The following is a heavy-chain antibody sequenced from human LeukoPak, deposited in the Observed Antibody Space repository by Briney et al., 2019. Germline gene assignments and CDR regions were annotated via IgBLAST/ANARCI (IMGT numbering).Heavy chain of an antibody. CDR2: IHASGST. Sequence: SETLSLTCTVSDGSMNSYYWNWIRQPAGKGLEWIGRIHASGSTNYNPSLKSRVIMSLDTSKEQFSLKLSSVSAADTAVYYCARPVGGYYDGRGAFEIWGQGTMVTVSS. D-gene: IGHD3-22*01. J-gene: IGHJ3*02. V-gene: IGHV4-4*07. CDR3: ARPVGGYYDGRGAFEI. CDR1: DGSMNSYY.